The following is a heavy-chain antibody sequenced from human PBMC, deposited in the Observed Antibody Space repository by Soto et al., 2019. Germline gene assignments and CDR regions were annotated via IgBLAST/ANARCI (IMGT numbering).Heavy chain of an antibody. V-gene: IGHV5-51*01. CDR3: ARHDGGGTTSSYYGMDV. Sequence: GESLKISCKGSGYTFTDYWIGWVRQLPGKGLEWMGIIYPGDSDTRYSPSFQGHVTITVDKSTSTAYLQWNTLKASDTAIYFCARHDGGGTTSSYYGMDVWGQGTSVTVSS. D-gene: IGHD1-1*01. CDR2: IYPGDSDT. CDR1: GYTFTDYW. J-gene: IGHJ6*02.